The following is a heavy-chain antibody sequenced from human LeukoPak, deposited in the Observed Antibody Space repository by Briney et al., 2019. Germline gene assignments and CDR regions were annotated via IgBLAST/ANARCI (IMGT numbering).Heavy chain of an antibody. Sequence: PSETLSLTCTVSGGSIGSNYWTWIRQPPGKGLEYIGYIYYTGGTNYNPSLKSRVTISVDTSKNQFSLKLTSVTAADAAVYFCAKYGNSGWVIDNWGQGTLVTVSS. D-gene: IGHD6-19*01. CDR3: AKYGNSGWVIDN. J-gene: IGHJ4*02. CDR1: GGSIGSNY. V-gene: IGHV4-59*08. CDR2: IYYTGGT.